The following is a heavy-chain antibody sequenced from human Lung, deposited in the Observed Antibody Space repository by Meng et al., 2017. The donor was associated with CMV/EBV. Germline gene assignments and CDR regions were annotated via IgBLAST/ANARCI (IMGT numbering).Heavy chain of an antibody. V-gene: IGHV3-11*01. Sequence: CAASGFTFSDYSLSWIRQAPGKGLEWVASISYSGNNIYYADSVKGRFTISRDDAKMSLYLQLNSLRVDDTAVYYCARHTAMAPLFDYWGHGTLVTVSS. D-gene: IGHD5-24*01. CDR1: GFTFSDYS. CDR2: ISYSGNNI. CDR3: ARHTAMAPLFDY. J-gene: IGHJ4*01.